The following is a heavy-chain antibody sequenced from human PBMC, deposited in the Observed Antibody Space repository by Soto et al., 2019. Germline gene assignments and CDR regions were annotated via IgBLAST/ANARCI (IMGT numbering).Heavy chain of an antibody. CDR3: ATNSGSQGWFDP. V-gene: IGHV1-24*01. Sequence: ASVKVSCKVSGYTLTELSMHWVRQAPGKGLEWMGGFDPEDGETIYAQKFQGRVTMTEDTSTDTAYMELSSLRSEDTAMYYCATNSGSQGWFDPWGQGTLVTVSS. CDR1: GYTLTELS. CDR2: FDPEDGET. D-gene: IGHD1-26*01. J-gene: IGHJ5*02.